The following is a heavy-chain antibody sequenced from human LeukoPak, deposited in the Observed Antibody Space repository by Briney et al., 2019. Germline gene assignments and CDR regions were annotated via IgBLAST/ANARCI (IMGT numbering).Heavy chain of an antibody. D-gene: IGHD3-3*01. CDR3: AKDGITIFGVVVFPYYFDY. Sequence: TGGSLRLSCAASGFTFSSYGMHWVRQAPGKGLEWVAFIRYDGTNKYYEDSVKGRFTISRDNSKSTLYLQMNSLRAEDTAVYYCAKDGITIFGVVVFPYYFDYWGQGTLVTVSS. CDR2: IRYDGTNK. V-gene: IGHV3-30*02. J-gene: IGHJ4*02. CDR1: GFTFSSYG.